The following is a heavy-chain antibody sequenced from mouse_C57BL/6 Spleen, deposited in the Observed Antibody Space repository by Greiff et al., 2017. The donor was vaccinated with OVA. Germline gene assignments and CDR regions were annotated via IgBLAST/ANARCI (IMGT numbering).Heavy chain of an antibody. Sequence: EVQLQESGGGLVKPGGSLKLSCAASGFTFSSYAMSWVRQTPEKRLEWVATISDGGSYTYYPDNVKGRFTISRDNAKNNLYLQMSHLKSEDTAMYYCARYYYGSSSPFAYWGKGTLVTVSA. CDR2: ISDGGSYT. CDR3: ARYYYGSSSPFAY. D-gene: IGHD1-1*01. J-gene: IGHJ3*01. V-gene: IGHV5-4*01. CDR1: GFTFSSYA.